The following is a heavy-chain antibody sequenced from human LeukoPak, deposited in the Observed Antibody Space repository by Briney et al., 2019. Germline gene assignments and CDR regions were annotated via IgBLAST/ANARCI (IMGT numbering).Heavy chain of an antibody. J-gene: IGHJ5*02. Sequence: GGSLRLSCAASGFTLSSYWMHWVRQAPGKGLVWVSRINGDGSSTTYADSVKGRFTISRDNAKNSLYLQMNSLRAEDTAVYYCAREGTDYDILTGLNWFDPWGQGTLVTVSS. V-gene: IGHV3-74*01. D-gene: IGHD3-9*01. CDR3: AREGTDYDILTGLNWFDP. CDR2: INGDGSST. CDR1: GFTLSSYW.